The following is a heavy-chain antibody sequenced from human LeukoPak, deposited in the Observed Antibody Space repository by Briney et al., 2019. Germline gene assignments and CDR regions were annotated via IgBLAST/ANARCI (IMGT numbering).Heavy chain of an antibody. V-gene: IGHV4-59*12. CDR2: VYYSGST. Sequence: SETLSLTCSVSGGSTSGYYWSWIRQPPGKGLEWIGYVYYSGSTNYNPSLKSRVTISVDTSKNQFSLKLSSVSAADTAVYYCARGGGDVYNVFDYWGQGTLVTVSS. CDR1: GGSTSGYY. J-gene: IGHJ4*02. D-gene: IGHD5-24*01. CDR3: ARGGGDVYNVFDY.